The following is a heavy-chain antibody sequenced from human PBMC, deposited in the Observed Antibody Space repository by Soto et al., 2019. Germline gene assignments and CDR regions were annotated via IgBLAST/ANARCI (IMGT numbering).Heavy chain of an antibody. J-gene: IGHJ4*02. CDR3: ARVPSITMVRGGRRVFDY. CDR1: GGSISSGDYY. CDR2: IYYSGST. Sequence: SETLSLTCTVSGGSISSGDYYWSWIRQPPGKGLEWIGYIYYSGSTYYNPSHKSRVTISVDTSKNQFSLKLNTVTAADTTVYFCARVPSITMVRGGRRVFDYWGQGTLVTVSS. D-gene: IGHD3-10*01. V-gene: IGHV4-30-4*01.